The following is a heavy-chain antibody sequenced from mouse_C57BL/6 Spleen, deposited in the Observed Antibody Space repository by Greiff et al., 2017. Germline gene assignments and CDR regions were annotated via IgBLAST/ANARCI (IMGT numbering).Heavy chain of an antibody. CDR2: IDPSDSYT. Sequence: QVQLQQPGAELVKPGASVKLSCKASGYTFTSYWMQWVKQRPGQGLEWIGEIDPSDSYTNYNQKFKGKATLTVDTSSSTAYMQRSSLTSEDSAVYYCARRGGSSYWYFDVWGTGTTVTVSS. CDR3: ARRGGSSYWYFDV. D-gene: IGHD1-1*01. CDR1: GYTFTSYW. J-gene: IGHJ1*03. V-gene: IGHV1-50*01.